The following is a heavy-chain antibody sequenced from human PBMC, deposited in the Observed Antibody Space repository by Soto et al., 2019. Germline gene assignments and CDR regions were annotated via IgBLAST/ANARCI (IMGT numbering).Heavy chain of an antibody. CDR1: GFIFKSYA. J-gene: IGHJ5*02. CDR2: INTAGDT. CDR3: ARGGYCSNSGCYGFDP. Sequence: EVQLVESGGGLVQPGGSLRLSCAASGFIFKSYAMHWVRQPAGKGLEWVSGINTAGDTYYPASVRGRFTISRENARNSLYLQMNGLRAGDTAVYYCARGGYCSNSGCYGFDPWGQGTLVTVSS. D-gene: IGHD2-2*01. V-gene: IGHV3-13*01.